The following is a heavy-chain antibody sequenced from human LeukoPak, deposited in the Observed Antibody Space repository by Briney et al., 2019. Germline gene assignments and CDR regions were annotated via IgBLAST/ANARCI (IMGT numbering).Heavy chain of an antibody. Sequence: SETLSLTCTVSGYSISSGYYWVWSRQPPGKGLEWIGSIYHSGSTYYNPSLKSRVTISVDTSKNQFSLKLSSVTAADTAVYYCASNYYDSSGYYNWYFDLWGRGTLVTVSS. D-gene: IGHD3-22*01. J-gene: IGHJ2*01. V-gene: IGHV4-38-2*02. CDR3: ASNYYDSSGYYNWYFDL. CDR2: IYHSGST. CDR1: GYSISSGYY.